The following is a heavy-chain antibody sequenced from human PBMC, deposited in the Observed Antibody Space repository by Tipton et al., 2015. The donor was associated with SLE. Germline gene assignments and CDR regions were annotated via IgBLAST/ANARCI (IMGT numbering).Heavy chain of an antibody. J-gene: IGHJ4*02. CDR2: INHSGGA. D-gene: IGHD3-3*01. CDR1: GGSFSGHQ. Sequence: TLSLTCAVYGGSFSGHQWSWIRQPPGKGLEWIGEINHSGGANYSPSLKSRVTMSVDTSKNQFSLKLTSVTAADTAVYYCARGNRDFWSGGYPPYINSWGLGTLVTVSS. V-gene: IGHV4-34*01. CDR3: ARGNRDFWSGGYPPYINS.